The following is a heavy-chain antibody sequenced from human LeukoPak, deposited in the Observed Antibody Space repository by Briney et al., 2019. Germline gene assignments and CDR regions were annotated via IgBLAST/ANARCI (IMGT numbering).Heavy chain of an antibody. CDR3: ARDWGSSGYWGHY. D-gene: IGHD3-22*01. CDR2: IRYHGSNK. J-gene: IGHJ4*02. Sequence: GGSLRLSCAASGFTFSNYGMHWVRQAPGKGLEWVAFIRYHGSNKEYADSVKGRFTISRDNAKNSLYLQMNSLRAEDTALYHCARDWGSSGYWGHYWGQGTLVTVSS. V-gene: IGHV3-30*02. CDR1: GFTFSNYG.